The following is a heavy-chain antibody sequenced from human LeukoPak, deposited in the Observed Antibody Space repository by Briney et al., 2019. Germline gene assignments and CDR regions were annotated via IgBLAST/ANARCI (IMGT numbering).Heavy chain of an antibody. Sequence: SETLSLTCTVSGGSISSSSYYWGWIRQPPGKGLEWIGSIYYSGSTYYNPSLKSRVTISVDTSNNQFSLKLSSVTAAETAVYYCARVLRWEIVYYFDYWGQGTLVTVSS. V-gene: IGHV4-39*07. D-gene: IGHD5/OR15-5a*01. CDR3: ARVLRWEIVYYFDY. J-gene: IGHJ4*02. CDR1: GGSISSSSYY. CDR2: IYYSGST.